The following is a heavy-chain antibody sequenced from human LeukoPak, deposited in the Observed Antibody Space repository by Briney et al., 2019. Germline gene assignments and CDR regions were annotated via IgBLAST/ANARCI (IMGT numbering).Heavy chain of an antibody. Sequence: GGSLRLCCAASGFTFSSYWMHWVRQAPGKGLVWVSRINSDGCSTTYADSVKGRFTISRDNAKNTLYLQMNSLRAEDTAVYYCARGAPSGSYYYWGQGTLVTVSS. J-gene: IGHJ4*02. V-gene: IGHV3-74*01. CDR1: GFTFSSYW. D-gene: IGHD1-26*01. CDR3: ARGAPSGSYYY. CDR2: INSDGCST.